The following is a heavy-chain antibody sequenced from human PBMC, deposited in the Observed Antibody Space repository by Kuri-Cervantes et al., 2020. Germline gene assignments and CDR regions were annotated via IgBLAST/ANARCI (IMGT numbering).Heavy chain of an antibody. CDR3: ARAPRRVTTVVTPYYHGMDV. Sequence: LSLTCAASGFTFTTYAMHWVRQAPAKGLEWVAVISYDGNNEYYADSVRGRFTISRDNSKNTLYLQMSTLRAEDTAVYYCARAPRRVTTVVTPYYHGMDVWGQGTTVTVSS. CDR2: ISYDGNNE. V-gene: IGHV3-30-3*01. D-gene: IGHD4-23*01. CDR1: GFTFTTYA. J-gene: IGHJ6*02.